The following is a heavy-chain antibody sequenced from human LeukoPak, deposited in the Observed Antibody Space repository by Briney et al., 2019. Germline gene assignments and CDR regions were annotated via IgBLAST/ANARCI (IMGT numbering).Heavy chain of an antibody. D-gene: IGHD6-13*01. V-gene: IGHV3-21*01. CDR1: GFTFSSYS. J-gene: IGHJ4*02. CDR3: ARDSARYSSSWGGFDY. CDR2: ISSSSSYI. Sequence: GGSLRLSCAASGFTFSSYSMNWVRRAPGKGLEWVSSISSSSSYIYYADSVKGRFTISRDNAKNSLYLQMNSLRAEDTAVYYCARDSARYSSSWGGFDYWGQGTLVTVSS.